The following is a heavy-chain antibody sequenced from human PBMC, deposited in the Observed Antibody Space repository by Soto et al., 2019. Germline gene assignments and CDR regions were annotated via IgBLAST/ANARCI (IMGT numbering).Heavy chain of an antibody. CDR2: MNPGSGDT. D-gene: IGHD6-13*01. V-gene: IGHV1-8*01. CDR3: ARGLAGSHY. Sequence: ASVKVSCKASGYSFTNNDVSWVRQATGQGLEWMGWMNPGSGDTGYAQKFQGRVTMTRDISIATAYMELSSLRSDDTAIYYCARGLAGSHYWGQGTLVTVSS. CDR1: GYSFTNND. J-gene: IGHJ4*02.